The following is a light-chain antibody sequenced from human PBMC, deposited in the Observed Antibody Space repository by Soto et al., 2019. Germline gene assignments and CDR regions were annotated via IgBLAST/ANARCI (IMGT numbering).Light chain of an antibody. J-gene: IGLJ1*01. CDR3: SSHTSGSTRV. V-gene: IGLV2-14*01. Sequence: QSVLTQPASVSGSPGQSIAISCTGTSSDVGGYDNVSWYQQQPDKAPKLMIYEVTKRPSGVSNRFSGSKSGNTASLTISGLQSEDEADYYCSSHTSGSTRVFGTGTKVTVL. CDR1: SSDVGGYDN. CDR2: EVT.